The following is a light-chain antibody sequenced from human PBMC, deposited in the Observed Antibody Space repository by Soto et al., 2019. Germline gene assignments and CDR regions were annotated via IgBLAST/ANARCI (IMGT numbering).Light chain of an antibody. CDR2: EVS. CDR1: SSDVGGYNY. V-gene: IGLV2-14*01. Sequence: QSALTQPASVSGSPGQSITIPCTGTSSDVGGYNYVYWYQQHPGKAPKLMIYEVSNRPSGVSNRFSGSKSGNTASLTISGRQAEDEADYYCSSYTSSSPWVFGGGTKLTVL. J-gene: IGLJ3*02. CDR3: SSYTSSSPWV.